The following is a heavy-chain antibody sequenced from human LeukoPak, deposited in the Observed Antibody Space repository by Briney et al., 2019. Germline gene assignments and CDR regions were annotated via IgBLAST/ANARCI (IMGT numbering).Heavy chain of an antibody. J-gene: IGHJ4*02. CDR1: GGSISSGSYY. CDR3: ARCTSTSCYHFDY. Sequence: SETLSLTCTVSGGSISSGSYYWSWIRQPAGKGLEWLGHIYTSGSTNYNPSLKSRVTISIDTSKNQFSLKLSSVTAADTAVYYCARCTSTSCYHFDYWGQGALVTVSS. D-gene: IGHD2-2*01. CDR2: IYTSGST. V-gene: IGHV4-61*09.